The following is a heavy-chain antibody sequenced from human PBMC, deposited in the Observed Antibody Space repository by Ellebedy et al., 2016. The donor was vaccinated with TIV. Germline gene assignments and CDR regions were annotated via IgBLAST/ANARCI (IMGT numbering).Heavy chain of an antibody. V-gene: IGHV3-33*08. D-gene: IGHD3-9*01. CDR2: IWYDGSNK. Sequence: GESLKISCAASGFTFSSYGMHWVRQAPGKGLEWVALIWYDGSNKYYADSVKGRFPISRDNSKNTLYLQMNSLRAEDTAVYYCAREKSYDIWERGDYNYYALDVWGQGTKVTVSS. CDR3: AREKSYDIWERGDYNYYALDV. J-gene: IGHJ6*02. CDR1: GFTFSSYG.